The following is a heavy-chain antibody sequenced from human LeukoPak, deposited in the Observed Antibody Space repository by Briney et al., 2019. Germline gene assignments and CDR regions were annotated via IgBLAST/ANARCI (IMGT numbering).Heavy chain of an antibody. V-gene: IGHV1-2*02. J-gene: IGHJ3*02. CDR3: ARVALYCSGGSCYKNTKNAFDI. CDR1: GYTFTGYY. CDR2: INPNSGGT. D-gene: IGHD2-15*01. Sequence: GASVKVSCKASGYTFTGYYMHWVRQAPGQGLEWMGWINPNSGGTNYAQKFQGRVTMTRDTSISTAYMELSRLRSDDTAVYYCARVALYCSGGSCYKNTKNAFDIWGQGTMVTVSS.